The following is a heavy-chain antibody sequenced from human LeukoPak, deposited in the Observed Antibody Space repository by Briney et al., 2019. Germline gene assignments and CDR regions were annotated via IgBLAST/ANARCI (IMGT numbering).Heavy chain of an antibody. J-gene: IGHJ4*02. D-gene: IGHD3-10*01. CDR1: GFTFSSYH. CDR3: ARVGFSYGSGSYYPFDY. V-gene: IGHV3-21*01. Sequence: PGGSLRLSCAASGFTFSSYHMDWVRQAPGKGLEWVSAISSSSYIYYADSVKGRFTISRDNAKNSLYLQMNSLRAEDTAVYYCARVGFSYGSGSYYPFDYWGQGTLVTVSS. CDR2: ISSSSYI.